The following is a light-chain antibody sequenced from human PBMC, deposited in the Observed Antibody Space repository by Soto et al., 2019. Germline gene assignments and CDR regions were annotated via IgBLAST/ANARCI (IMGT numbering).Light chain of an antibody. CDR1: QSISTW. CDR2: DAS. J-gene: IGKJ3*01. Sequence: DIQMTQSPSTLSASVGDRVTITCRASQSISTWLAWYQQKPGKAPNLLIYDASSLERGVSSRFSGSGSGTEFTITISTLQPDDFATYYCQHYNSYFTFGPGTKVDLK. V-gene: IGKV1-5*01. CDR3: QHYNSYFT.